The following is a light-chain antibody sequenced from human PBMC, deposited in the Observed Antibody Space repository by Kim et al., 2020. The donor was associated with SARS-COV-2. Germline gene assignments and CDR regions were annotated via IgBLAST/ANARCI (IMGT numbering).Light chain of an antibody. V-gene: IGKV1-5*03. CDR1: QNIDDW. CDR3: QYYDGSYT. CDR2: KAS. J-gene: IGKJ2*01. Sequence: GDRVTITCRASQNIDDWLAWYQQKPGKAPKVLIYKASTLQSGVPSRFSGSRSGTEFTLTISSLQPDDFATFYCQYYDGSYTFGQGTKLE.